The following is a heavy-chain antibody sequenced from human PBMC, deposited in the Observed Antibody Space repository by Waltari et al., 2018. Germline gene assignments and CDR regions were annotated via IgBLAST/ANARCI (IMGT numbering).Heavy chain of an antibody. CDR2: IKQDGSAK. V-gene: IGHV3-7*01. CDR1: GFLFGGSW. CDR3: ARRVPFDF. J-gene: IGHJ4*02. Sequence: EVQLVESGGGLVQPGGXLRLSCAASGFLFGGSWMSWVRQAPGKGLEWVANIKQDGSAKYYGDSVKGRFTISRDNAKNTLYLQMNSLRAEDTAXYYCARRVPFDFWGQGILVTVSS.